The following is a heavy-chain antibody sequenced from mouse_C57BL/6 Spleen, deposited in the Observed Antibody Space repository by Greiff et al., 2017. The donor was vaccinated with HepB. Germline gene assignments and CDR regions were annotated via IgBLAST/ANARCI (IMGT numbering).Heavy chain of an antibody. D-gene: IGHD2-4*01. CDR2: IDPSDSYT. CDR1: GYTFTSYW. V-gene: IGHV1-69*01. Sequence: QVQLQQSGAELVMPGASVKLSCKASGYTFTSYWMHWVKQRPGQGLEWIGEIDPSDSYTNYNQKFKGKSTLTVDKSSSTAYMQLSSLTSEDSAVYYCARRFDYDGGAWFAYWGQGTLVTVSA. J-gene: IGHJ3*01. CDR3: ARRFDYDGGAWFAY.